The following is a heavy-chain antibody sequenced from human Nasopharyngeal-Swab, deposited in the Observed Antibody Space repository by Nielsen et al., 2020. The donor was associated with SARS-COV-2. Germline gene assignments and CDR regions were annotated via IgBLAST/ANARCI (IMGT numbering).Heavy chain of an antibody. CDR2: ISYDGSNK. V-gene: IGHV3-30-3*01. J-gene: IGHJ4*02. Sequence: GGSLRLSCAASGFTFSNYAMSWVRQAPGTGLEWVAVISYDGSNKYYADSVKGRFTISRDNSKNTLYLQMNSLRVEDTAVYYCAKGGSSWYWFDYWGQGTLVTVSS. CDR3: AKGGSSWYWFDY. CDR1: GFTFSNYA. D-gene: IGHD6-13*01.